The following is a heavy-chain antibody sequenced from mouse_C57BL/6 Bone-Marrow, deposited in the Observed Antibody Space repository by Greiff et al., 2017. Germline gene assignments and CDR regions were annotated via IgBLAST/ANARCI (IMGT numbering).Heavy chain of an antibody. D-gene: IGHD1-1*01. CDR1: GYTFTSYW. Sequence: QVQLQQPGAELVMPGASVKLSCKASGYTFTSYWMPWVKQRPGQGLEWIGEIDPSDSYTNYNQKFKGKSTLTVDKSSSTAYMQLSSLTSEDSAVYYCAREESTTVPYFDVWGTGTTVTVSS. J-gene: IGHJ1*03. V-gene: IGHV1-69*01. CDR3: AREESTTVPYFDV. CDR2: IDPSDSYT.